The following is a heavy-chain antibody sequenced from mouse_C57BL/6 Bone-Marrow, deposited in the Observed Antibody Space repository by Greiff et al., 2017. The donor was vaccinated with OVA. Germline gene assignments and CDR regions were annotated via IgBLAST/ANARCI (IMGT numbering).Heavy chain of an antibody. CDR3: ASPLLGDYYAMDY. D-gene: IGHD1-1*01. Sequence: VQLQQSGPGLVQPSQSLSITCTVSGFSLTSYGVHWVRQSPGKGLEWLGVIWSGGSTDYNAAFISRLSISKDNSKSQVFFKMNSLQADDTAIYYCASPLLGDYYAMDYWGQGTSVTVSS. CDR2: IWSGGST. V-gene: IGHV2-2*01. CDR1: GFSLTSYG. J-gene: IGHJ4*01.